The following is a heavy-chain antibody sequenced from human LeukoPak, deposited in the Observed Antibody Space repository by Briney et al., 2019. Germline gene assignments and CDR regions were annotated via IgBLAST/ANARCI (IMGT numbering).Heavy chain of an antibody. Sequence: ASVKVSCKASGYTFTSYDINWVRQATGQGLEWMGWMNPDSGNTGYAQKFQGRVTMTRDTSISTAYMELSSLRSEDTAVYYCARSFTNGYCSSPSCPDYWGQGTLVNLSS. CDR2: MNPDSGNT. J-gene: IGHJ4*02. D-gene: IGHD2-2*03. CDR3: ARSFTNGYCSSPSCPDY. CDR1: GYTFTSYD. V-gene: IGHV1-8*01.